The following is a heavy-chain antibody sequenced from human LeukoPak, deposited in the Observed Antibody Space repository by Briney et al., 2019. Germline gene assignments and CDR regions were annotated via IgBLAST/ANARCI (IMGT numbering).Heavy chain of an antibody. V-gene: IGHV4-31*03. CDR3: ATYRAGDINWFDP. CDR2: LDDSGST. D-gene: IGHD2-21*01. Sequence: SETLSLTCTVSGGSIRTGGYYWSWIRQFPGTGLQWIGYLDDSGSTRYNPSLKSRVGISSDTSKNQFSLKLRSVTAADTAMYYCATYRAGDINWFDPWGQGILVTVSS. J-gene: IGHJ5*02. CDR1: GGSIRTGGYY.